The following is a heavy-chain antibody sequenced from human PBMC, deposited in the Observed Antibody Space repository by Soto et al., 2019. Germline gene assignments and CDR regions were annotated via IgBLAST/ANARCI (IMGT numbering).Heavy chain of an antibody. Sequence: GGSLRLSCEASGFSFSDYEMNWVRQAPGEGLEWVAYIGRDGETTFYADSVEGRFVVSRDNAKNSLFLQMDRLTGDDTAVYFCARGTPPAELDYWGQGSLVTV. D-gene: IGHD1-26*01. CDR3: ARGTPPAELDY. CDR2: IGRDGETT. J-gene: IGHJ4*02. CDR1: GFSFSDYE. V-gene: IGHV3-48*03.